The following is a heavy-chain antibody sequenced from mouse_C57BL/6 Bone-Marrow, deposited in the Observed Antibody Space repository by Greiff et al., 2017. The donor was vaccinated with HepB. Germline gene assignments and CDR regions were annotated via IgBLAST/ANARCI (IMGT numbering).Heavy chain of an antibody. D-gene: IGHD1-1*01. CDR1: GYTFTSYG. CDR3: DITTVVAKDYYFDV. CDR2: IYPKSGNT. J-gene: IGHJ1*03. V-gene: IGHV1-81*01. Sequence: QVQLKQSGAELARPGASVKLSCKASGYTFTSYGISWVKQRTGQGIEWIGEIYPKSGNTYYNEKFKGKATLTADKSSSTAYMELRSLTSEDSAVYFCDITTVVAKDYYFDVWGTGTTVTVSS.